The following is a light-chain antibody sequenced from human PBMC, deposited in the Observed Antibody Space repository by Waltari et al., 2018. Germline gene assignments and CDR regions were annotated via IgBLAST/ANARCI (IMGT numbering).Light chain of an antibody. Sequence: EIVLTQSPGTLSLYPGERATLSCRASQSITRNNLAWYQQIPGQAPRLLIYDASSRAPGIPDRFSGSGAGTDFTLTVSRLEPADFAVYYCQQYGSSPWTFGQGTKVEIK. J-gene: IGKJ1*01. V-gene: IGKV3-20*01. CDR1: QSITRNN. CDR2: DAS. CDR3: QQYGSSPWT.